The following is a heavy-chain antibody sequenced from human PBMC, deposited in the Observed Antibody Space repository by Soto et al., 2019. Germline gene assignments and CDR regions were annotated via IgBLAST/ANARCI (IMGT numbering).Heavy chain of an antibody. D-gene: IGHD5-18*01. CDR1: GGSVSSGTYY. CDR3: ASRDSRMVMGYFDY. Sequence: QVQLQESGPGLVKPSETLSLTCTVSGGSVSSGTYYWSWIRQSPGKGLDWIGYIYYSGGTNYNPPLKSRVTISVDTSKNQFSLKLSSVTAADTAVYYCASRDSRMVMGYFDYWGQGTLVTVSS. V-gene: IGHV4-61*01. J-gene: IGHJ4*02. CDR2: IYYSGGT.